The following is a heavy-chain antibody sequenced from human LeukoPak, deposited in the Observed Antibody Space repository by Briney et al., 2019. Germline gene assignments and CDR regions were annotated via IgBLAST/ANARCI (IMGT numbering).Heavy chain of an antibody. CDR1: GFTFSSYG. V-gene: IGHV3-30*02. CDR3: ARWDVAGTATIDY. D-gene: IGHD6-19*01. Sequence: GGSLRLSCAASGFTFSSYGMHWVRQAPGKGLEWVAFIRYDGSNKYYADSVKGRFTISRDNSKNTLYLQMNSLRAEDTAVYYCARWDVAGTATIDYWGQGTLVTVSS. J-gene: IGHJ4*02. CDR2: IRYDGSNK.